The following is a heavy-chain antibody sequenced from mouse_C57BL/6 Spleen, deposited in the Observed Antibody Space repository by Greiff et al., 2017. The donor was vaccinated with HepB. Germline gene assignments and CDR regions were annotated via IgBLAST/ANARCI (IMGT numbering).Heavy chain of an antibody. J-gene: IGHJ2*01. CDR1: GFTFSSYT. D-gene: IGHD1-1*01. V-gene: IGHV5-9*01. CDR2: ISGGGGNT. Sequence: EVQGVESGGGLVKPGGSLKLSCAASGFTFSSYTMSWVRQTPEKRLEWVATISGGGGNTYYPDSVKGRFTISRDNAKNTLYLQMSSLRSEDTALYYCARHDYYGSSYGYWGQGTTLTVSS. CDR3: ARHDYYGSSYGY.